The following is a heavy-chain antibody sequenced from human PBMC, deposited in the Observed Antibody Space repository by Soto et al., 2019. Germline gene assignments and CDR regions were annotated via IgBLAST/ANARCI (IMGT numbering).Heavy chain of an antibody. J-gene: IGHJ4*02. CDR2: ISGSGST. CDR3: AKVISTSGSSL. D-gene: IGHD3-10*01. Sequence: EVQLLESGGGLVQPGGSLRLSCAASGFTFSTYAMTWVRQAPGKGLAWLSSISGSGSTYYADSVKGRFTISRDNSKNTLEMQMNSLRAEDTAVYYSAKVISTSGSSLWGRGTLVTVSS. CDR1: GFTFSTYA. V-gene: IGHV3-23*01.